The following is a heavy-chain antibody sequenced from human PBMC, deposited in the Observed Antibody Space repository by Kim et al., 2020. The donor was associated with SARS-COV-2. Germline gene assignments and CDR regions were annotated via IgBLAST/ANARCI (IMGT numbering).Heavy chain of an antibody. D-gene: IGHD6-19*01. CDR1: GFTFSSYA. CDR2: ISGSGGST. CDR3: AKAIAVAGSHAYFQH. J-gene: IGHJ1*01. Sequence: GGSLRLSCAASGFTFSSYAMSWVRQAPGKGLEWVSAISGSGGSTYYADSVKGRFTISRDNSKNTLYLQMNSLRAEDTAVYYCAKAIAVAGSHAYFQHWGQGTLVTVSS. V-gene: IGHV3-23*01.